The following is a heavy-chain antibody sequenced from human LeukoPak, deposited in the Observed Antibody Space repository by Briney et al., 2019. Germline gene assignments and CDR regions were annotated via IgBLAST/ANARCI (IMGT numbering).Heavy chain of an antibody. Sequence: PSETLSLTCTVSGGSISSYYWSWIRQPPGKGLEWIGYIYYSGSTNYNPSLKSRVTISVDTSKNQFSLKLSSVTAADTAVYYCARKVEGYENWFDPWGQGTLVTVSS. CDR2: IYYSGST. CDR3: ARKVEGYENWFDP. J-gene: IGHJ5*02. V-gene: IGHV4-59*08. D-gene: IGHD5-18*01. CDR1: GGSISSYY.